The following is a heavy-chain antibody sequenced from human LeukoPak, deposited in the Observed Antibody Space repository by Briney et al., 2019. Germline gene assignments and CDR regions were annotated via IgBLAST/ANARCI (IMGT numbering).Heavy chain of an antibody. CDR3: AKERGGEFDY. V-gene: IGHV3-7*03. D-gene: IGHD2-21*01. J-gene: IGHJ4*02. CDR1: GFTFSSFW. Sequence: GGSLRLSCAASGFTFSSFWMTWVRQAPGKGLEWVANIKQDGGEKYYVDSVKGRFTISRDNAKNSLYLQMNSLRAEDTAVYYCAKERGGEFDYWGQGTLVTVSS. CDR2: IKQDGGEK.